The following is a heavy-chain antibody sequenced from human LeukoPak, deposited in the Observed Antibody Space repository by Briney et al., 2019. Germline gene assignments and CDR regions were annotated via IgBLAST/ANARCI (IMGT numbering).Heavy chain of an antibody. CDR2: IYDSGST. CDR3: ARSSGTGTFSY. V-gene: IGHV4-39*02. Sequence: PSETLSLTCTVSGGSIRSSYYYWGWIRQPPGKGLEWIGSIYDSGSTYYNPSLKSRATISVDTSKNHFSLKMSSVTAADTAVYYCARSSGTGTFSYWGQGTLVTVSS. CDR1: GGSIRSSYYY. D-gene: IGHD6-25*01. J-gene: IGHJ4*02.